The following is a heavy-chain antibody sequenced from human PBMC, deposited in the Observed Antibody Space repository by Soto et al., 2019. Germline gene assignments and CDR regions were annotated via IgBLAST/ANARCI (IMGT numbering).Heavy chain of an antibody. Sequence: GGSLRLSGAASGLTFSSYTMSWVRQALGKGLAWVSAVSGTGARTYYADSVKGRFTISRDNSESTLSLQMNSLSDEDTAVYYLAQDPNTDLLGGFDLWGQGTMVTVSS. D-gene: IGHD2-15*01. CDR3: AQDPNTDLLGGFDL. CDR1: GLTFSSYT. CDR2: VSGTGART. V-gene: IGHV3-23*01. J-gene: IGHJ3*01.